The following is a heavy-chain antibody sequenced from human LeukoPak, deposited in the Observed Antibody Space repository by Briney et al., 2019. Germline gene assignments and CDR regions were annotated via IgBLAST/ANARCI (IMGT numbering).Heavy chain of an antibody. CDR1: GFTFSSYG. J-gene: IGHJ4*02. Sequence: PGGSLRLSCAASGFTFSSYGMHWVRQAPGKGLEWVSAINDYGNNTYHADSVKGRFTISRDDSKNTLYLQMNSLRAGDTAIYYCARRVLYSSPHPSFDSWGQGTLVTVSS. CDR2: INDYGNNT. CDR3: ARRVLYSSPHPSFDS. D-gene: IGHD5-18*01. V-gene: IGHV3-23*01.